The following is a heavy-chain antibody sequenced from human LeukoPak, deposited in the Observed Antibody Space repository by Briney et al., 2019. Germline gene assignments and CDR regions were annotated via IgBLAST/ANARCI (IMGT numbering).Heavy chain of an antibody. V-gene: IGHV1-18*01. Sequence: ASVKVSCKASGYIFTTTYITWVRQAPGQGLELMGWISAYNRKTRYEQKLQGRVTMTTDTPTSTAYMELRSLRSDDTAMYYCARVVDFWGDRNWFDTWGQGTLVTVSS. CDR2: ISAYNRKT. J-gene: IGHJ5*02. D-gene: IGHD3-3*01. CDR3: ARVVDFWGDRNWFDT. CDR1: GYIFTTTY.